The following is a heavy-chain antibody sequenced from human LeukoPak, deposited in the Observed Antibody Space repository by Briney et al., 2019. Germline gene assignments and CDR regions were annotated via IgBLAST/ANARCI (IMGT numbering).Heavy chain of an antibody. Sequence: SETLSLTCTVSGGSISSYYWSWIRQPPGKGLEWIGYIYYSGSTNYNPSLKSRVTISVDTSKDQFSLKVSSVTAADTAVYYCASNYYGSGSLDYWGQGNLGTVS. CDR3: ASNYYGSGSLDY. V-gene: IGHV4-59*08. J-gene: IGHJ4*02. CDR2: IYYSGST. CDR1: GGSISSYY. D-gene: IGHD3-10*01.